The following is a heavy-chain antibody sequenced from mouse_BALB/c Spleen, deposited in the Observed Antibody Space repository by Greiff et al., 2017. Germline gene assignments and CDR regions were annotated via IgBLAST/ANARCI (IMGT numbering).Heavy chain of an antibody. J-gene: IGHJ4*01. CDR1: GYTFTDYN. CDR3: ASVDYYGSSYDAMDY. D-gene: IGHD1-1*01. CDR2: IYPYNGGT. Sequence: EVQLQQSGPELVKPGASVKISCKASGYTFTDYNMHWVKQSHGKSLEWIGYIYPYNGGTGYNQKFKSKATLTVDNSSSTAYMELRSLTSEDSAVYYCASVDYYGSSYDAMDYWGQGTSVTASS. V-gene: IGHV1S29*02.